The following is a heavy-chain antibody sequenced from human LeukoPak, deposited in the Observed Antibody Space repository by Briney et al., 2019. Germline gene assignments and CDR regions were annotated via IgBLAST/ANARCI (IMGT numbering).Heavy chain of an antibody. J-gene: IGHJ6*02. V-gene: IGHV3-74*01. CDR2: INSDGSIT. CDR3: AKEKEYGMDV. CDR1: GFTFTTYW. Sequence: GGSLRLSCAASGFTFTTYWMHWVRQAPGKGLVWVSHINSDGSITSYAGSVKGRFTISRDNSKNTLYLQMNSLRAEDTAVYYCAKEKEYGMDVWGQGTTVTVSS.